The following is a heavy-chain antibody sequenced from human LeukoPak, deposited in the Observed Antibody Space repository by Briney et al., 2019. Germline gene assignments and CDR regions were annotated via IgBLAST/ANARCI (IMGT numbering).Heavy chain of an antibody. D-gene: IGHD2-21*02. V-gene: IGHV3-11*04. CDR2: ISSSGSTI. CDR3: ARVGDPSYYFDY. CDR1: GFTFSDYY. J-gene: IGHJ4*02. Sequence: GGSLRLSCAASGFTFSDYYMSWIRQAPGQGLGWVSYISSSGSTIYYADSVKGRFTISRDNAKNSLYLQMNSLRAEDTAVYYCARVGDPSYYFDYWGQGTLVTVSS.